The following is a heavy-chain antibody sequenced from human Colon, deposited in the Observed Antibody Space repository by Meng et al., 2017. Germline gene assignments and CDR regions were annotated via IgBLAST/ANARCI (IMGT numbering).Heavy chain of an antibody. Sequence: LRLSCTVSGGSVSSGSYYWSWIRQSAGKGLEWIGRIYASGSTTYNSSLKSRVTISVDTSKNQFSLNLTSVTAADTAVYYCARSSGRYEVYGMDVWGQGTTVTGSS. CDR2: IYASGST. V-gene: IGHV4-61*02. J-gene: IGHJ6*02. D-gene: IGHD6-19*01. CDR1: GGSVSSGSYY. CDR3: ARSSGRYEVYGMDV.